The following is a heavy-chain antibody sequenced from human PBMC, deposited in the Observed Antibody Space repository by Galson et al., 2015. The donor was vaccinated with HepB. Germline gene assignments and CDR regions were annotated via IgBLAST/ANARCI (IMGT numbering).Heavy chain of an antibody. Sequence: SLRLSCAASGFTFSDYYMSWIRQAPGKGLEWVSHISSNSIHTNYADSLKGRITISRDNAKNSLYLQMNSLRAADTAVYYCARGAYDYVWGSYRYGSFDHWGQGTLVTVSS. CDR1: GFTFSDYY. J-gene: IGHJ4*02. CDR3: ARGAYDYVWGSYRYGSFDH. CDR2: ISSNSIHT. V-gene: IGHV3-11*03. D-gene: IGHD3-16*02.